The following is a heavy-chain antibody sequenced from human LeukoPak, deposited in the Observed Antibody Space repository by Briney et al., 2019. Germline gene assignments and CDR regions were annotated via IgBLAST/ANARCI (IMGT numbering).Heavy chain of an antibody. Sequence: PSETLCLTCTVSGGSLRSFYWSWIRQPPGKGLEWIGYIYNGGSTNYNPSLKSRVTISVDTSKNQFSLKLTSVTAADTAVYYCARDKGSSWYSLDYWGQGTLVTVSS. CDR1: GGSLRSFY. CDR2: IYNGGST. V-gene: IGHV4-59*01. J-gene: IGHJ4*02. D-gene: IGHD6-13*01. CDR3: ARDKGSSWYSLDY.